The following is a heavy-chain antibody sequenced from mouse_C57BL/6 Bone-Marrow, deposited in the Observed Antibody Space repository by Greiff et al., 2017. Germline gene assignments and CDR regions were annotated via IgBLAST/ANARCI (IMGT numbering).Heavy chain of an antibody. Sequence: EVKLVESGGGLVKPGGSLKLSCAASGFTFSSYAMSWVRQTPEKRLEWVATISDGGSYTYYPDNVKGRFTISRDNAKNNLYLQMSHLKSEDTAMYYCARDSDYDSYWGQGTLVTVSA. CDR3: ARDSDYDSY. J-gene: IGHJ3*01. D-gene: IGHD2-4*01. CDR1: GFTFSSYA. V-gene: IGHV5-4*01. CDR2: ISDGGSYT.